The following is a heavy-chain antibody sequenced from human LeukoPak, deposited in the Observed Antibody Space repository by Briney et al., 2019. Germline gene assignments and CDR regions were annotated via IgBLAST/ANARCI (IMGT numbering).Heavy chain of an antibody. CDR3: ATHDVLTGYPYFDF. CDR2: IQQDGSVQ. D-gene: IGHD3-9*01. J-gene: IGHJ4*02. Sequence: PGGSLRLSCAASGFVFRSYWMSWVRQAPGKGLEWVANIQQDGSVQYYVDSVKGRFTISRDNAKNSLFLQMNSLSAEDTAVYYCATHDVLTGYPYFDFWGLGTLVAVSS. V-gene: IGHV3-7*01. CDR1: GFVFRSYW.